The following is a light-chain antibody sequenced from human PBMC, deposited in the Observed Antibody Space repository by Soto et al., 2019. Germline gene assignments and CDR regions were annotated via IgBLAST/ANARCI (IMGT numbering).Light chain of an antibody. CDR1: ETFCSGC. J-gene: IGKJ1*01. CDR3: HYYGTTTWT. V-gene: IGKV3-20*01. Sequence: ETVLTQSPATLSLSTGERVTLSCRASETFCSGCLDWYQQKPGQSPRLLIYCASSRATGIPDRFSGSGSGTDFTLSICRLQPDGFAVYCCHYYGTTTWTFGPGTKVGIK. CDR2: CAS.